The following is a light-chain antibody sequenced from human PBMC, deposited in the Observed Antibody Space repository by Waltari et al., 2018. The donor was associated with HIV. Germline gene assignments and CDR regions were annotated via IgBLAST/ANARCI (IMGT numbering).Light chain of an antibody. Sequence: QSALTQPASVSGSPGQSITISCTGNTSDVGNYDLVSWYQQHPGKAPKLLIYEVTKRPSVVSSRFSGSKSGNTASLTISGLQAEVEADYYCCSYASSSTLVFGGGTKLTVL. CDR3: CSYASSSTLV. V-gene: IGLV2-23*02. CDR1: TSDVGNYDL. CDR2: EVT. J-gene: IGLJ2*01.